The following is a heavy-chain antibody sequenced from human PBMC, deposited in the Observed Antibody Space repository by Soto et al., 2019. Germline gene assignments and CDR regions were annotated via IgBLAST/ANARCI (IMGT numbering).Heavy chain of an antibody. D-gene: IGHD3-22*01. CDR3: ARDQRRNYDSGGYYGGSDY. CDR2: ISAYNGNT. Sequence: ASVKVSCKASGYTFTSYGISWVRQAPGQGLEWMGWISAYNGNTNYAQKLQGRVTMTTDTSTSTAYMELRSLRSDDTAVYYCARDQRRNYDSGGYYGGSDYWGQGTLVTVSS. J-gene: IGHJ4*02. V-gene: IGHV1-18*04. CDR1: GYTFTSYG.